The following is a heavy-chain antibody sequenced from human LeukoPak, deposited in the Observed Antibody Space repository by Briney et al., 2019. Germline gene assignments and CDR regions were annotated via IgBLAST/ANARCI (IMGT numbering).Heavy chain of an antibody. CDR2: IYHSGST. CDR3: ARGGRGYSYGQMGFGWGLSSWFDP. Sequence: NSSETLSLTCTVSGYSISSGYYWGWIRQPPGKGLEWIGSIYHSGSTYYNPSLKSRVTISVDTSKNQFSLKLSSVTAADTAVYYCARGGRGYSYGQMGFGWGLSSWFDPWGQGTLVTVSS. V-gene: IGHV4-38-2*02. CDR1: GYSISSGYY. J-gene: IGHJ5*02. D-gene: IGHD5-18*01.